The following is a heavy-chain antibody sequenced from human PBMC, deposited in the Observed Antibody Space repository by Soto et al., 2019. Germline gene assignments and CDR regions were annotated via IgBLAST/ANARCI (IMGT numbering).Heavy chain of an antibody. CDR1: GGSFSGYY. CDR2: IKSKTDGGTT. J-gene: IGHJ6*03. V-gene: IGHV3-15*01. CDR3: TTDPALGSLYYYYYYMDV. D-gene: IGHD3-16*02. Sequence: ETLSLTCAVYGGSFSGYYWSWIRQPPGKGLEWVGRIKSKTDGGTTDYAAPVKGRFTISRDDSKNTLYLQMNSLKTEDTAVYYCTTDPALGSLYYYYYYMDVWGKGTTVTVSS.